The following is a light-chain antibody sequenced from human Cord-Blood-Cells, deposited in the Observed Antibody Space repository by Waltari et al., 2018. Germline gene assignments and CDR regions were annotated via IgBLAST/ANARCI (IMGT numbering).Light chain of an antibody. CDR2: GAS. V-gene: IGKV3-20*01. J-gene: IGKJ4*01. Sequence: EIVLTQSPGTPALSPGERATLSCRASQSVSSSYLAWYQQKPGQAPRLLIYGASSRATGSPDRFSGSGSGTDFTLTISRLEPEDFAVYYCQQYGSSPRFTFGGGTKVEIK. CDR3: QQYGSSPRFT. CDR1: QSVSSSY.